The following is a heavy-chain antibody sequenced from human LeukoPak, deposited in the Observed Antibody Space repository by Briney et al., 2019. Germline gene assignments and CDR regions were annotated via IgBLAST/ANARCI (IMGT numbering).Heavy chain of an antibody. V-gene: IGHV1-69*13. CDR3: ARVDDYYDSSGYRPRHYYGMDV. J-gene: IGHJ6*02. Sequence: SVRVSCKASGGTFSSYAISWVRQAPGQGLEWMGGIIPIFGTANYAQKFQGRVTITADESTSTAYMELSSLRSEDTAVYYCARVDDYYDSSGYRPRHYYGMDVWGQGTTVTVSS. CDR1: GGTFSSYA. D-gene: IGHD3-22*01. CDR2: IIPIFGTA.